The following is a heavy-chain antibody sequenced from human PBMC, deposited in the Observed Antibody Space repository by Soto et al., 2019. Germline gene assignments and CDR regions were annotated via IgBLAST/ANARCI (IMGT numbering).Heavy chain of an antibody. CDR2: ISGNGGTT. CDR3: VKALYGGADY. CDR1: GFTFSTYA. Sequence: EVPLLESRGGLVQPGGSLRVSCAASGFTFSTYALGWVRQAPGKGLEWVSAISGNGGTTYYSDSVKGRFSISRDNSKNTLYLQMNSLRAEDTAVYYCVKALYGGADYWGQGTLVTVSS. J-gene: IGHJ4*02. D-gene: IGHD4-17*01. V-gene: IGHV3-23*01.